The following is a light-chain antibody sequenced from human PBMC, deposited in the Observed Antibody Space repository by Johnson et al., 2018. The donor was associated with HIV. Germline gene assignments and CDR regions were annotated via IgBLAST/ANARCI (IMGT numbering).Light chain of an antibody. Sequence: QSVLTQPPSVSAAPGQKVTISCSGSSSNIGNNYVSWYQQLPGTAPKLLIYDNNKRPSGIPDRFSGSKSGTSATLVITGLQTGDEADYHCATWDSSLSVYVFGPGTKVTV. CDR1: SSNIGNNY. CDR3: ATWDSSLSVYV. J-gene: IGLJ1*01. CDR2: DNN. V-gene: IGLV1-51*01.